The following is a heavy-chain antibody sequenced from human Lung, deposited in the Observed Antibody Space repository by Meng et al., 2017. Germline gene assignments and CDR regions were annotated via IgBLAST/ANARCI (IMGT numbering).Heavy chain of an antibody. CDR3: VRESGYTNDY. J-gene: IGHJ4*02. V-gene: IGHV3-48*03. CDR1: GFTFNNYE. CDR2: ISSRSSSI. Sequence: GGPLRLSCAASGFTFNNYEMNWVRQAPGKGLEWISYISSRSSSIYYADSVKGRFTISRDNAKNALYLQMHSLRADDTAVYYCVRESGYTNDYWGQGTLVTVSS. D-gene: IGHD6-13*01.